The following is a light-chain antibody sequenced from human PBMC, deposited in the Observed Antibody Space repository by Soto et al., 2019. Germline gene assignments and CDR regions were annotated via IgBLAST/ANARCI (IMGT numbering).Light chain of an antibody. J-gene: IGKJ4*01. V-gene: IGKV3-20*01. CDR1: QSVSSSY. CDR3: QYYGSSPLT. CDR2: GAS. Sequence: EIVLTQSPGTLSVSPGGRATLSCRASQSVSSSYLAWYQQKPGQAPRLLIYGASSRATGIPDRFSGSGSGTDFTLTISRLEPEDFAVYYCQYYGSSPLTFGGGTKVDIK.